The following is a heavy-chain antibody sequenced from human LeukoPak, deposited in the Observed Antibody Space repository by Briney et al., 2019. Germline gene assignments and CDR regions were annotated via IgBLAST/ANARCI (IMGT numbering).Heavy chain of an antibody. Sequence: SVKVSCKASGYTFTSYGISWVRQAPGQGLEWMGGIIPIFGTANYAQKFQGRVTITADKSTSTAYMELSSLRSEDTAVYYCARSIAAAGTGFDPWGQGTLVTVSS. CDR2: IIPIFGTA. CDR1: GYTFTSYG. V-gene: IGHV1-69*06. CDR3: ARSIAAAGTGFDP. J-gene: IGHJ5*02. D-gene: IGHD6-13*01.